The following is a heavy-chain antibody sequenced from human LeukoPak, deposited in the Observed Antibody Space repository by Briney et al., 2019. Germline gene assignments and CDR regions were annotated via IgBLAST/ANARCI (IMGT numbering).Heavy chain of an antibody. D-gene: IGHD2-21*02. J-gene: IGHJ5*02. V-gene: IGHV3-23*01. CDR1: GFTFSSYA. CDR3: ARGRRTTAWFDP. CDR2: ISGSGGST. Sequence: GGSLRLSCAASGFTFSSYAMSWVRQAPGKGLEWVSAISGSGGSTYYADSVKGRFTISRDNAKNSLYLQMNSLRAEDTAVYYCARGRRTTAWFDPWGQGTLVTVSS.